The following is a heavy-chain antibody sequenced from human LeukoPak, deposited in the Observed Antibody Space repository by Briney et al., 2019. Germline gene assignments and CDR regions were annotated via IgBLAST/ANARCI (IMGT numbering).Heavy chain of an antibody. CDR1: GFTFSTYA. D-gene: IGHD5-12*01. CDR2: ISGSGGTT. Sequence: GGSLRLSCAASGFTFSTYAMSWVRQAPGKGLEWVSSISGSGGTTYYADSVKGRFTISRDNSKDTLFLQMNSLRAEDTAVFFCAKEFSGTWMGTVDYWGQGTLVTVSS. J-gene: IGHJ4*02. CDR3: AKEFSGTWMGTVDY. V-gene: IGHV3-23*01.